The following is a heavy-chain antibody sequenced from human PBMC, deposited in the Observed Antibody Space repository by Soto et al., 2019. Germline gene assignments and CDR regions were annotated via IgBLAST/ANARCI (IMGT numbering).Heavy chain of an antibody. CDR2: ISYDGSNK. J-gene: IGHJ6*02. V-gene: IGHV3-30*03. D-gene: IGHD4-17*01. CDR3: GGDYGIIPNSNYYYYGMDV. Sequence: GGSLRLSCAASGFTFSSYGMHWVRQAPGKGLEWVAVISYDGSNKYYADSVKGRFTISRDNSKNTLYLQMNSLRAEDTAVYYCGGDYGIIPNSNYYYYGMDVWGQGTTVTVSS. CDR1: GFTFSSYG.